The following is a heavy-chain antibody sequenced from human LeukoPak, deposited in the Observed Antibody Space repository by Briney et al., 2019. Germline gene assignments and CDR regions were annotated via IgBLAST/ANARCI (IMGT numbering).Heavy chain of an antibody. CDR1: GFTFSAYW. D-gene: IGHD2-15*01. V-gene: IGHV3-74*01. J-gene: IGHJ1*01. CDR2: INTDGGSI. Sequence: GGSLRLSCAASGFTFSAYWMHWVRQAPGKGLVWVSRINTDGGSIRYADSVQGRFTISRDNSKSTLCLQMNSLRAEDTAVYYCAKQLGYCSDGSCYFPHWGQGTLVTVSS. CDR3: AKQLGYCSDGSCYFPH.